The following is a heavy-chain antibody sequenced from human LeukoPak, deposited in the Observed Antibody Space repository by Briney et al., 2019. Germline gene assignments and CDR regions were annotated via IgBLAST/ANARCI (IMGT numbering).Heavy chain of an antibody. Sequence: SETLSLTCTVSGGSISSGSYYWSWIRQPAGKGLEWIGRIYTSGSTNYSPSLKSRVTISVDTSKNQFSLKLSSVTAADTAVYYCARVDILTGYHDYWGQGTLVTVSS. D-gene: IGHD3-9*01. V-gene: IGHV4-61*02. CDR1: GGSISSGSYY. CDR3: ARVDILTGYHDY. CDR2: IYTSGST. J-gene: IGHJ4*02.